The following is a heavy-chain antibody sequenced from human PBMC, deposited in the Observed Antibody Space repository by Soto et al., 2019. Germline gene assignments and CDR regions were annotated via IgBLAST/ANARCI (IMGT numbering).Heavy chain of an antibody. J-gene: IGHJ6*02. CDR1: GYTFTSYD. CDR2: MNPNSGNT. V-gene: IGHV1-8*01. CDR3: ARVGAGGYSSSWYGAYYYYGMDV. D-gene: IGHD6-13*01. Sequence: ASVKVSCKASGYTFTSYDINWVRQATGQGLEWMGWMNPNSGNTGYAQRFQGRVTMTRNTSISTAYMELSSLRSEDTAVYYCARVGAGGYSSSWYGAYYYYGMDVWGQGTTVTVSS.